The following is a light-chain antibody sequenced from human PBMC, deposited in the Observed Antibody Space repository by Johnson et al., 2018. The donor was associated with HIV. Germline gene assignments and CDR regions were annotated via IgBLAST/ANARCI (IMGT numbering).Light chain of an antibody. J-gene: IGLJ1*01. CDR2: ESN. Sequence: QSVLTQPPSVSAAPGQRVTISCSGSSFNIGINFVSWYQQVPGTAPKLLICESNKRPSGIPDRFSASKSGTSATLGITGLQTGDEANYYCGTWDGGLSAYVFGTGTKVTV. CDR3: GTWDGGLSAYV. V-gene: IGLV1-51*02. CDR1: SFNIGINF.